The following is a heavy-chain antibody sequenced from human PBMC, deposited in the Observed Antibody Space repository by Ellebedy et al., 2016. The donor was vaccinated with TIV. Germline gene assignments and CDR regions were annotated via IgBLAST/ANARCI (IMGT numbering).Heavy chain of an antibody. D-gene: IGHD6-13*01. CDR3: ARRFALHSNTWYAQYYFDY. CDR1: GDTFTNYW. Sequence: GESLKISCKGSGDTFTNYWIGWVRQMPGKGLEWMGTIYPGDSDTRYSPSFQGQVPSSADKSTSTAYLQWSSLTASDTAMYYCARRFALHSNTWYAQYYFDYWGQGTLVTVSS. V-gene: IGHV5-51*01. J-gene: IGHJ4*02. CDR2: IYPGDSDT.